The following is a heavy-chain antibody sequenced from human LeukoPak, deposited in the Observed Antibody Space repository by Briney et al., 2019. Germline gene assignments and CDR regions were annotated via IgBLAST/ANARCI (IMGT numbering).Heavy chain of an antibody. D-gene: IGHD5-12*01. J-gene: IGHJ4*02. CDR2: IWYDGSNK. Sequence: PGGSLRLSCAASGFTFSSHGMHWVRQAPGKGLEWAAVIWYDGSNKYYADSVKGRFTISRDNSKNTLYLQMNSLRAEDTAVYYCAKDRDGYDSTLDYWGQGTLVTVSS. V-gene: IGHV3-33*06. CDR1: GFTFSSHG. CDR3: AKDRDGYDSTLDY.